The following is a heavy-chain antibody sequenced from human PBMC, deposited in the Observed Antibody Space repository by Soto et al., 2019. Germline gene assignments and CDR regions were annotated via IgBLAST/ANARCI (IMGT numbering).Heavy chain of an antibody. CDR1: GYTFTSYD. CDR2: MNPSNGNT. CDR3: GRTFRDGLLGLDP. Sequence: ALVKVSCKASGYTFTSYDINWVRQATGQGLEWMGWMNPSNGNTKYSQKFQGRVTITRDTSASTAYMELSSLRSEDAAIYYCGRTFRDGLLGLDPWGQGTLVTVSS. J-gene: IGHJ5*02. V-gene: IGHV1-3*01. D-gene: IGHD3-16*01.